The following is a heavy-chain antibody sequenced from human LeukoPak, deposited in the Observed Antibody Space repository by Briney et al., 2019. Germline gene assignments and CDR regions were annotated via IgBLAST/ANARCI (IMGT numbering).Heavy chain of an antibody. CDR3: ARDRRIAAAGPDY. J-gene: IGHJ4*02. D-gene: IGHD6-13*01. CDR1: GFTFSSYA. CDR2: ISYDGSNK. Sequence: GRSLRLSCAASGFTFSSYAMHWVRQAPGKGLEWVAVISYDGSNKYYADSVKGRFTISRDNSKNTLYPQMNSLRAEDTAVYYCARDRRIAAAGPDYWGQGTLVTVSS. V-gene: IGHV3-30-3*01.